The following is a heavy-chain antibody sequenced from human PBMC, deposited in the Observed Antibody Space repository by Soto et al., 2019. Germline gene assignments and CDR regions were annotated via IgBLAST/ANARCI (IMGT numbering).Heavy chain of an antibody. CDR3: ARERIYDSSGPNWFDP. V-gene: IGHV4-31*03. Sequence: SETLSLTCTVSGGSISSGGYYWSWIRQHPGKGLEWIGYIYYSGSTYYNPSLKSRVTISVDTSKNQFSLKLSSVTAADTAVYYCARERIYDSSGPNWFDPWGQGTLVTVSS. D-gene: IGHD3-22*01. CDR2: IYYSGST. CDR1: GGSISSGGYY. J-gene: IGHJ5*02.